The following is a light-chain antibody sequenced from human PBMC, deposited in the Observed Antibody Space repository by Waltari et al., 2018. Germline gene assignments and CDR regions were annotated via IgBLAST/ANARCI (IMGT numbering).Light chain of an antibody. V-gene: IGKV3-15*01. CDR3: QQYNRWPPIT. CDR2: DAS. Sequence: EIVMTQSPATLSVSPVETATLSCRSSQSVSSNVACYQKKPGQAPRLLIYDASTRATSIPAKFRGSGSGTEFTLTISSLQSEDFAVYYCQQYNRWPPITFGHGTRLEIK. CDR1: QSVSSN. J-gene: IGKJ5*01.